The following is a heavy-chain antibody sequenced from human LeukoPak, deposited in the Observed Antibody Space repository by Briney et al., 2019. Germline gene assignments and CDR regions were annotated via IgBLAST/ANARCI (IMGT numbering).Heavy chain of an antibody. CDR1: GYTFTNYY. Sequence: ASVKVSCKASGYTFTNYYMHWVRQAPGQGLEWMGIINPSGGSTSYAQKFQGRVTMTRDMSTSTVYMELSSLRSEDTAVYYCARGAAMFFFDYWAREPWSPSPQ. V-gene: IGHV1-46*01. CDR3: ARGAAMFFFDY. D-gene: IGHD2-2*01. CDR2: INPSGGST. J-gene: IGHJ4*02.